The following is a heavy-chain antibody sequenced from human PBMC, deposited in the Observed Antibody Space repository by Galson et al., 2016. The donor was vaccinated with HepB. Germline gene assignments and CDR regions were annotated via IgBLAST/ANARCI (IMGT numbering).Heavy chain of an antibody. J-gene: IGHJ4*02. Sequence: TLSLTCSVSGDSIRGPGYYWTWIRQPAGKGLEWIGRIHTSGGTDYNPSLAGRVTIAADTSKSQFSLRLTSVTAADPAVYYCARDRTGITGFDYWGQGTLVTVSS. CDR2: IHTSGGT. D-gene: IGHD1-7*01. CDR1: GDSIRGPGYY. CDR3: ARDRTGITGFDY. V-gene: IGHV4-61*02.